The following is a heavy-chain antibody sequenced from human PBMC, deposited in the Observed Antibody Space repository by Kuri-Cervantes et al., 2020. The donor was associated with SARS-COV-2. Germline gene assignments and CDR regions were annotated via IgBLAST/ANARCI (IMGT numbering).Heavy chain of an antibody. CDR1: GFNFYKDA. Sequence: GGSLRLSCVGSGFNFYKDAMTWVRQVPGKGLEWVAVIWYDGSNKYYADSVKGRFTISRDNSKNTLYLQMNSLRAEDTAVYYCAKDHGVGALDYWGQGTLVTVSS. CDR3: AKDHGVGALDY. V-gene: IGHV3-33*06. CDR2: IWYDGSNK. J-gene: IGHJ4*02. D-gene: IGHD1-26*01.